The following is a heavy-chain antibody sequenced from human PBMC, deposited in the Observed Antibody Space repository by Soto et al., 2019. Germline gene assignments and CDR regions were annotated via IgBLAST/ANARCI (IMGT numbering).Heavy chain of an antibody. D-gene: IGHD5-18*01. CDR3: AGEGSSTRPRGYSYGYFDY. J-gene: IGHJ4*02. CDR1: GDSVSSNSAA. CDR2: TYYRSKWYN. V-gene: IGHV6-1*01. Sequence: SPTLSLTCAISGDSVSSNSAAWNWIRQSPSRGLEWLGRTYYRSKWYNDYAVSVKSRITINPDTSKNQFSLQLNSVTPEDTAVYYCAGEGSSTRPRGYSYGYFDYWGQGTLVTVSS.